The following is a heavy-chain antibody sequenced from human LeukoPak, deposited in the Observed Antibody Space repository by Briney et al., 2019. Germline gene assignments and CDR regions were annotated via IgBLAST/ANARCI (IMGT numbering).Heavy chain of an antibody. CDR3: AKDIGSGSYLDY. V-gene: IGHV3-9*01. CDR1: GFTFDDYA. CDR2: ISWNSGSI. D-gene: IGHD1-26*01. Sequence: GGSLRLSCAASGFTFDDYAMHWVRQAPGKGLEWVSGISWNSGSIGYVDSVKGRFTISRDNAKNSLYLQMDSLRAEDTALYYCAKDIGSGSYLDYWGQGTLVTVSS. J-gene: IGHJ4*02.